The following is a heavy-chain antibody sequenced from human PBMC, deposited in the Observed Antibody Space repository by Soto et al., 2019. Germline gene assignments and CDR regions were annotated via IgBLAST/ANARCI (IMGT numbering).Heavy chain of an antibody. CDR1: GFTFSSYG. CDR3: ARDRDAFDI. Sequence: PGGSLRLSCAASGFTFSSYGMHWVRRAPGKGLEWVAVIWYDGSNKYYADSVKGRFAISRDNSKNTLYLQMNSLRAEDTAVYYCARDRDAFDIWGQGTMVTVSS. CDR2: IWYDGSNK. V-gene: IGHV3-33*01. J-gene: IGHJ3*02.